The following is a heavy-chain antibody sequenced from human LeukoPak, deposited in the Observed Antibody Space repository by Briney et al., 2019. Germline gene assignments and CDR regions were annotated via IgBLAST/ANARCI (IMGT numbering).Heavy chain of an antibody. D-gene: IGHD3-22*01. CDR2: INAGNGNT. Sequence: EASVKVSCKASGYTFTSYAMHWVRQAPGQRLEWMGWINAGNGNTKYSQKFQGRVTITRDTSASTAYMELSSLRSEDTAVYYCARSVYYDSSGRYGMDVWGQGTTVTVSS. CDR1: GYTFTSYA. V-gene: IGHV1-3*01. J-gene: IGHJ6*02. CDR3: ARSVYYDSSGRYGMDV.